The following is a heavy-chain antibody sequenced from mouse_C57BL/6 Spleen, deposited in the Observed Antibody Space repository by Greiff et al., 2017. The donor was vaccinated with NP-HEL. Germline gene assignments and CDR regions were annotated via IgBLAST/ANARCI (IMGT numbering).Heavy chain of an antibody. Sequence: QVQLQQPGAELVKPGASVKVSCKASGYTFTSYWMHWVKQRPGQGLEWIGRIHPSDSDTNYNQKFKGKATLTVDKSSSTADMQLGSLTSEDSAVYYCAILPDGYYVGYAMDYGGQGTSVTDSS. CDR1: GYTFTSYW. D-gene: IGHD2-3*01. CDR3: AILPDGYYVGYAMDY. CDR2: IHPSDSDT. V-gene: IGHV1-74*01. J-gene: IGHJ4*01.